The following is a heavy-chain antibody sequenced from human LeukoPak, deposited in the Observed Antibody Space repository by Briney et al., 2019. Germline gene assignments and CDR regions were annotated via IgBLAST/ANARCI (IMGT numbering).Heavy chain of an antibody. CDR3: ARDRSISAAGNTY. Sequence: GGSLRLSCAASGFTFSDYWMHWVRQAPGKGLVWVSRVNRDGSSTSYADSVKGRFTISRDNAKNTLSLQMNSLRAEDTAVYYCARDRSISAAGNTYWGQGTLVTVSS. D-gene: IGHD6-13*01. CDR1: GFTFSDYW. V-gene: IGHV3-74*01. J-gene: IGHJ4*02. CDR2: VNRDGSST.